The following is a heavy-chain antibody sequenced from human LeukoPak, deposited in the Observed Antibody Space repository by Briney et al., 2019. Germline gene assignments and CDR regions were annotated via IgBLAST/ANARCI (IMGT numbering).Heavy chain of an antibody. CDR3: VKVAKYYYGSETYYFFEH. V-gene: IGHV3-7*01. CDR1: GFTFTTYW. J-gene: IGHJ4*02. D-gene: IGHD3-10*01. Sequence: GGSLRLSCAASGFTFTTYWMTWVRQAPGKGLEWVANINQDGTEKYYVDSVKGRFTISRDNAKNSLYLQMNSLRVEDTGIYYCVKVAKYYYGSETYYFFEHWGQGTPVTASS. CDR2: INQDGTEK.